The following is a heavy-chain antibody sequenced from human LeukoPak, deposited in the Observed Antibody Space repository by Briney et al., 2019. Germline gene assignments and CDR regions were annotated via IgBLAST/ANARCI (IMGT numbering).Heavy chain of an antibody. CDR3: ARATAAGLYYYYYMDV. CDR2: IIPIFGTA. CDR1: GGTFSSYA. J-gene: IGHJ6*03. Sequence: SVKVSCKASGGTFSSYAISWVRQAPGQGLEWMGGIIPIFGTANYAQKFQGRVTITTDESTSTAYMELSSLRSEDTAVYYCARATAAGLYYYYYMDVWGKGTTVTVSS. D-gene: IGHD6-13*01. V-gene: IGHV1-69*05.